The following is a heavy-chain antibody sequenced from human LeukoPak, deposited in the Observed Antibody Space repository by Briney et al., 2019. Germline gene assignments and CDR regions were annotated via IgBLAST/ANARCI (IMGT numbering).Heavy chain of an antibody. D-gene: IGHD3-22*01. CDR2: IYHSGST. V-gene: IGHV4-38-2*02. CDR3: ARDQGWYYDSSGYFFGY. Sequence: PSETLSLTCTVSGYSISSGYYWGWIRQPPGKGLEWIGSIYHSGSTYYNPSLKSRVTISVDTSKNQFSLKLSSVAAADTAVYYCARDQGWYYDSSGYFFGYWGQGTLVTVSS. J-gene: IGHJ4*02. CDR1: GYSISSGYY.